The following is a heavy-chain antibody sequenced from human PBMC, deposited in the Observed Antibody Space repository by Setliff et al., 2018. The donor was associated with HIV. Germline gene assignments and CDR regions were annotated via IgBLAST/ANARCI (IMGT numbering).Heavy chain of an antibody. D-gene: IGHD4-4*01. CDR3: ARVRRDGNSFDD. J-gene: IGHJ4*02. CDR1: GGSFSGYY. CDR2: IYYSGST. Sequence: SETLSLTCAVSGGSFSGYYWSWIRQPPGKGLEWIGYIYYSGSTYYNPSLRSRVTISLDTSKNQFSLKLSSVTAADTAVYFCARVRRDGNSFDDWGQGTLVTVSS. V-gene: IGHV4-30-4*08.